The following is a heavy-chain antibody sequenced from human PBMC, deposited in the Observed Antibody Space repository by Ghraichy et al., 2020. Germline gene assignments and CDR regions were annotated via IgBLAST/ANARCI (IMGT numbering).Heavy chain of an antibody. J-gene: IGHJ4*02. CDR2: TYHDGTS. Sequence: SETLSLTCAVSGDVIGAGGYSWSWNRQSPGKGLEWVGYTYHDGTSRLNPSLKNRVTILVDKSKNQFSLNLTSLTAADTAVYYCARGAHDYAFDFWGQGAPVTVTS. CDR1: GDVIGAGGYS. CDR3: ARGAHDYAFDF. D-gene: IGHD4-17*01. V-gene: IGHV4-30-2*06.